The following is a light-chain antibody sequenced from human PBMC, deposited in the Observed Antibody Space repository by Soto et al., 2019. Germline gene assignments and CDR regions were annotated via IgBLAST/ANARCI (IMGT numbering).Light chain of an antibody. Sequence: DIVMTQSPDSLAVSLGERATINCKYSQRVFYSSNNKNYLAWYQQKPRQPPKLLIYWASTRESGVPDRFSGSGSGTDFTLTISSLQAEDGAVYYCQQYDSTPTTFGPGTKVDIK. J-gene: IGKJ3*01. CDR3: QQYDSTPTT. CDR1: QRVFYSSNNKNY. CDR2: WAS. V-gene: IGKV4-1*01.